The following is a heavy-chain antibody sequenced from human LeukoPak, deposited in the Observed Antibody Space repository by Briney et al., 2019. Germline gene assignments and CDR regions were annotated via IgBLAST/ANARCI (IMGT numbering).Heavy chain of an antibody. Sequence: SKPLSLTCAVSGDSISSSNWWSWVHQPQGKGLEWIGEIYHSGSTNYNPSLKSRVTISVDKSKNQFSLKLRSVTAADTAVYYCARWNVVVPAASHDALDIWGQGTMVTVSS. CDR3: ARWNVVVPAASHDALDI. V-gene: IGHV4-4*02. D-gene: IGHD2-2*01. CDR1: GDSISSSNW. CDR2: IYHSGST. J-gene: IGHJ3*02.